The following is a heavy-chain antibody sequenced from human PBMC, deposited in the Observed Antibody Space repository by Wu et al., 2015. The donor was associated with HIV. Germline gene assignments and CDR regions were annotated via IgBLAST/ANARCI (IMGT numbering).Heavy chain of an antibody. D-gene: IGHD6-19*01. CDR2: MNPSSGNT. V-gene: IGHV1-8*01. CDR3: ARGSRIYNSGWFAGY. J-gene: IGHJ4*02. Sequence: QVQLVQSGAEVKKTGASVKVSCKASEYTFTSYDINWVRQASGQGLEWMGWMNPSSGNTGYAQKFQGRVTLTRNTSINTAYMELSSLRSEDTAVYYCARGSRIYNSGWFAGYWGQGTLVTVSS. CDR1: EYTFTSYD.